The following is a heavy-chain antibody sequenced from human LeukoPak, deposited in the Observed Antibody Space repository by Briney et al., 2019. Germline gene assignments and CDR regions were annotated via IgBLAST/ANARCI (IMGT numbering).Heavy chain of an antibody. CDR3: GRELHGGYFDY. CDR2: LYPRGGSP. J-gene: IGHJ4*02. Sequence: ASVKVSCKASGYTFTDYYIHWVRQAPGQGLEWMGVLYPRGGSPTYAQKFQGRVTLTCDTSTSTVYMELSSLTSEDTAVYSCGRELHGGYFDYWGQGTLVTVSS. D-gene: IGHD3-16*01. CDR1: GYTFTDYY. V-gene: IGHV1-46*01.